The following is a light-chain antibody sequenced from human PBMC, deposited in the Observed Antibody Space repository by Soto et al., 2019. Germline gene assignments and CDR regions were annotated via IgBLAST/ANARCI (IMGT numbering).Light chain of an antibody. CDR3: QAYDSRLRASV. V-gene: IGLV1-40*01. CDR1: SSNIGAGYD. Sequence: QSVLTQPPSVSGAPGQRVTISCTGSSSNIGAGYDVHWYQQLPGTAPKLLIYGNSNRPSGVPDRFSGSKSGTSASLAITGLQAEDEADYYCQAYDSRLRASVFGNGTKVTV. J-gene: IGLJ1*01. CDR2: GNS.